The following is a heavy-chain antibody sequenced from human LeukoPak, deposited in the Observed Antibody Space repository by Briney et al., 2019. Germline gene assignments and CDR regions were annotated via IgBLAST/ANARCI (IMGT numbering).Heavy chain of an antibody. J-gene: IGHJ5*02. CDR3: ARGYCSDERCPVFPS. Sequence: SETESLTCAVSGGSISSGDYSWSWIRQTPGKGLEWIGYISNSETTDYGPSFKSRVTMSLDTSKNQFSLKLSSVTAADTGVYYCARGYCSDERCPVFPSWGQGTLVTVSS. V-gene: IGHV4-61*08. D-gene: IGHD2-15*01. CDR1: GGSISSGDYS. CDR2: ISNSETT.